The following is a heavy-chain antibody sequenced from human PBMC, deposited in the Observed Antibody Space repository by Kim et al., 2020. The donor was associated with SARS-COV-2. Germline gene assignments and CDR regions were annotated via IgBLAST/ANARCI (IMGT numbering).Heavy chain of an antibody. D-gene: IGHD2-2*01. CDR2: T. J-gene: IGHJ4*02. V-gene: IGHV4-4*02. CDR3: ASSPAAFKVDY. Sequence: TNYTPSLKSRVTISVDKSKNQFSLKLSSVTAADTAVYYCASSPAAFKVDYWGQGTLVTVSS.